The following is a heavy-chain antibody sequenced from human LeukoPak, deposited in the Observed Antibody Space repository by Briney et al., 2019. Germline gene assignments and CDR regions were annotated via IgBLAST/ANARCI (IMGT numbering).Heavy chain of an antibody. J-gene: IGHJ4*02. CDR1: GYTFTSYY. Sequence: ASVKVSCKASGYTFTSYYMHWVRHAPGQGLEWMGIINPSGGSTNYAQKFQGRVALTRDTSTSTVYMELSSLRSEDTAVYYCARSYDSSGYHDYWGQGTLVTVSS. V-gene: IGHV1-46*01. CDR2: INPSGGST. D-gene: IGHD3-22*01. CDR3: ARSYDSSGYHDY.